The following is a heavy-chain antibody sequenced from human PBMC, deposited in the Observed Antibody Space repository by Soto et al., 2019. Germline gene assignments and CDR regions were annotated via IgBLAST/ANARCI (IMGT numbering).Heavy chain of an antibody. J-gene: IGHJ5*02. Sequence: ASVKVSCKASGYPFDTYGINWVRQAPGQRPEWMGWISAYNGQTDYAQNFQGRVTMATGTSTTTAYRELGNWRSDDTAVDYVARAPHQFSNSYFLDPCGPGTLVTVSS. CDR1: GYPFDTYG. CDR2: ISAYNGQT. D-gene: IGHD3-3*01. V-gene: IGHV1-18*01. CDR3: ARAPHQFSNSYFLDP.